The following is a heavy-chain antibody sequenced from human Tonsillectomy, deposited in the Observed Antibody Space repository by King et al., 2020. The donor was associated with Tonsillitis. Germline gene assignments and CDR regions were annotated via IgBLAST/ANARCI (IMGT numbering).Heavy chain of an antibody. Sequence: VQLVESGGGLVKPGGSLRLSCAASGFTFSDHYMSWIRLAPGKGLEWVPYIGMTGYTTYTDSVKGRFTISRDNAKNSLYLQMNSLRADDTAVYYCVRVRGQWLPTWGYYGMDVWGQGTTVTVSS. V-gene: IGHV3-11*06. J-gene: IGHJ6*02. CDR1: GFTFSDHY. D-gene: IGHD6-19*01. CDR3: VRVRGQWLPTWGYYGMDV. CDR2: IGMTGYT.